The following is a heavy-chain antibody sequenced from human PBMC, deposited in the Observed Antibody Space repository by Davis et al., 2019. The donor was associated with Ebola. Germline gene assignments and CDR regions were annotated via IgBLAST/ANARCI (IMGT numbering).Heavy chain of an antibody. D-gene: IGHD6-13*01. J-gene: IGHJ6*02. Sequence: GESLKISCAASGFTFSSYEMNWVRQAPGKGLEWVSYISSSGSTIYYADSVKGRFTISRDNAKNSLYLQMNSLRAEDTAVYYCARDSRGYYYYYYGMDVWGQGTTVTVSS. CDR1: GFTFSSYE. CDR2: ISSSGSTI. CDR3: ARDSRGYYYYYYGMDV. V-gene: IGHV3-48*03.